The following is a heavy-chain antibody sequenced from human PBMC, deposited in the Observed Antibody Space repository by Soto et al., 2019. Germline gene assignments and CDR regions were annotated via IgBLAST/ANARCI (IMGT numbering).Heavy chain of an antibody. Sequence: SETLSLTCTVSGGSINSGGYSWTWIRQPPGKGLEWIGFIYHTGTTYYNPSLKSRVTISVDRSKNQFSLKLSSVTAADTAVYYCARQRSCDDDCYLFDSWGQGTLVTV. CDR1: GGSINSGGYS. CDR3: ARQRSCDDDCYLFDS. D-gene: IGHD2-21*02. J-gene: IGHJ4*02. CDR2: IYHTGTT. V-gene: IGHV4-30-2*01.